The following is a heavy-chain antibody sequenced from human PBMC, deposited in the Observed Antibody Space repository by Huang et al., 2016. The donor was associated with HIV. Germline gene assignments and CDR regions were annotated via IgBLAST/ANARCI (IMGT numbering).Heavy chain of an antibody. D-gene: IGHD5-12*01. J-gene: IGHJ5*02. V-gene: IGHV1-3*01. CDR3: ASGQRMRESDIVATIPVS. Sequence: QVHLVQSGPEVKKPGASVKVSCKASGYNFTSRGLHWVRQAPGQRLEWMGYINPGKGNTKYSPKFQDRVTLTRDISANTAYMQLSRLTSEDTAVYYWASGQRMRESDIVATIPVSWGQGALVTVSS. CDR2: INPGKGNT. CDR1: GYNFTSRG.